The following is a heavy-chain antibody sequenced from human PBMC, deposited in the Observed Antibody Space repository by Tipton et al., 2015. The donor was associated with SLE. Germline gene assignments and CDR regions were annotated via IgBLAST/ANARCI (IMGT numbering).Heavy chain of an antibody. V-gene: IGHV4-34*01. Sequence: TLSLTCSVYGGSFSGYYWSWIRQPPGKGLEWIGEIYHSGSTNYKPSLKSRVTISVDRSMVHFSLRLTSGTAADTAVYYCARAIGVNYFNFWGQGILVNVS. CDR3: ARAIGVNYFNF. CDR2: IYHSGST. J-gene: IGHJ4*02. D-gene: IGHD3-3*01. CDR1: GGSFSGYY.